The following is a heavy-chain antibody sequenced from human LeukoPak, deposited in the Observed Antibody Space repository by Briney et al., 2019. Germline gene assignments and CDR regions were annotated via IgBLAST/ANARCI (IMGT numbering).Heavy chain of an antibody. D-gene: IGHD3-10*01. CDR3: ARAVTYYYGSGSYYNS. CDR2: INPNSGGT. V-gene: IGHV1-2*06. CDR1: GYTFTGYY. J-gene: IGHJ5*02. Sequence: ASVKVSCKASGYTFTGYYMHWVRQAPGQGLEWMGRINPNSGGTNYAQKFQGRVTMTRDTSISTAYMELSRLRSDDTAVYYCARAVTYYYGSGSYYNSWGQGTLVTVSS.